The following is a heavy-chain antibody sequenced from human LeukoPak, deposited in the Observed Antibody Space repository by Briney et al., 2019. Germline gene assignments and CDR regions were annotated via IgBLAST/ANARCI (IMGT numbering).Heavy chain of an antibody. CDR3: EAAAGTGAFDY. CDR1: GYTFTGYY. CDR2: INPNSGGT. V-gene: IGHV1-2*06. Sequence: ASVKVSCKASGYTFTGYYMHWVRQAPGQGLEWMGRINPNSGGTNYAQKFQGRVTITRDTSISTAYMELSRLRSDDTAVYYCEAAAGTGAFDYWGQGTLVTVSS. D-gene: IGHD6-13*01. J-gene: IGHJ4*02.